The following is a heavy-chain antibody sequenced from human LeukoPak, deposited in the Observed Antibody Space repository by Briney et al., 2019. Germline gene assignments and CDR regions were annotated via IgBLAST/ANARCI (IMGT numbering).Heavy chain of an antibody. CDR3: ARVRDGYNIFDY. J-gene: IGHJ4*02. Sequence: PGGSLRLSCAASGFTFSTYGMHWVRQAPGKGLEWVAVISYDGSNKYYADSVKGRFTISRDNSKNTLYLQMNSLRAEDTAVYYCARVRDGYNIFDYWGQGTLVTVSS. CDR1: GFTFSTYG. D-gene: IGHD5-24*01. V-gene: IGHV3-30*19. CDR2: ISYDGSNK.